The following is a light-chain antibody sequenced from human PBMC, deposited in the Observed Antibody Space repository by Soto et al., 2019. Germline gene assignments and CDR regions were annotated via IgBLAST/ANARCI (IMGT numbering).Light chain of an antibody. CDR2: GAS. CDR3: QQYTRAPLT. V-gene: IGKV3-20*01. J-gene: IGKJ1*01. Sequence: EIVLTQSPGTLSLSPGERATLSCRASQSVYNNYLAWYQQKPGQAPRLVIYGASSRATGIPDRFSGSASGTDFTLTISRREPEDFAVYYCQQYTRAPLTFGQGTKVEIK. CDR1: QSVYNNY.